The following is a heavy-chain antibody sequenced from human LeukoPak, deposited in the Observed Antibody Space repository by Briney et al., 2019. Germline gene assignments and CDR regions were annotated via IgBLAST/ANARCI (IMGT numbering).Heavy chain of an antibody. CDR3: TPQRGESDY. V-gene: IGHV3-15*01. CDR2: IKSKTNGGTT. Sequence: GGSLRLSCAASGSTFSSYAMSWIRQAPGKGLEWVGRIKSKTNGGTTDYGAPVKGRFTISRDDSKNTLYLQMNSLKTEDTAIYYCTPQRGESDYWGQGPLVTVSP. CDR1: GSTFSSYA. J-gene: IGHJ4*02. D-gene: IGHD3-16*01.